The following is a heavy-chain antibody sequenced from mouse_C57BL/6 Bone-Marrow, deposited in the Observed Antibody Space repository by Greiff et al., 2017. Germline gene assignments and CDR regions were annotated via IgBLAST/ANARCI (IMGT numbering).Heavy chain of an antibody. J-gene: IGHJ2*01. D-gene: IGHD2-13*01. Sequence: VQLQQSGAELVKPGASVKMSCKASGYTFTSYWITWVKQRPGQGLEWIGDIYPGSGSTNYNEKFKGKATLTVDTSSSTAYMQLSSLTSEDAAVYYCARGRYYSDIFDYGGQGTTLTVSS. CDR2: IYPGSGST. CDR3: ARGRYYSDIFDY. V-gene: IGHV1-55*01. CDR1: GYTFTSYW.